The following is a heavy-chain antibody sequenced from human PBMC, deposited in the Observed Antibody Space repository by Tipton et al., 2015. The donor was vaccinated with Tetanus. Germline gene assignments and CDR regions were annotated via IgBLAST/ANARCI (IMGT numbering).Heavy chain of an antibody. V-gene: IGHV1-46*01. Sequence: QLVQSGAEVKKPGASVKVSCKASGYTFTNYYMHWVRQAPGQGLEWMGVINPSASTTRYEQKFQGRVIMTRDTSTTAVYRELNSLRSEDTAVFYCAGSYDFYDSTGYTDGGMDVWGQGTSVTVSS. D-gene: IGHD3-22*01. CDR2: INPSASTT. CDR3: AGSYDFYDSTGYTDGGMDV. CDR1: GYTFTNYY. J-gene: IGHJ6*02.